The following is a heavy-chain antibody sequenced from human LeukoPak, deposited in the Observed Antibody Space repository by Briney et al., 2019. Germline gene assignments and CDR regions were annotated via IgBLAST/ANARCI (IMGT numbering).Heavy chain of an antibody. D-gene: IGHD6-6*01. J-gene: IGHJ6*02. CDR3: AKVSSSSSWYYYCGMDV. CDR1: GFTFSSYG. V-gene: IGHV3-30*18. Sequence: GGSLRLSCAASGFTFSSYGMPWVRQAPGKGLEWVAVISYDGSNKYYADSVKGRFTISRDNSKNTLYLQMNSLRAEDTAVYYCAKVSSSSSWYYYCGMDVWGQGTTVTVSS. CDR2: ISYDGSNK.